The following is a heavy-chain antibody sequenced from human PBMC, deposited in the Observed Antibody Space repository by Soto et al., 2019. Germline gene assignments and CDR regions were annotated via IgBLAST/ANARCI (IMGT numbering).Heavy chain of an antibody. CDR1: GGSISSSGYY. V-gene: IGHV4-39*01. D-gene: IGHD2-2*01. CDR2: FYYTETT. Sequence: SETLSLTCIVSGGSISSSGYYWGWIRQPPGKGLEWIGSFYYTETTYYNPSLKSRVTISVDTSKNQFSLRLTSVTAADTAVYYCARHGTRAYCSSSSCSPYNWFDPWGQGTLVTVSS. CDR3: ARHGTRAYCSSSSCSPYNWFDP. J-gene: IGHJ5*01.